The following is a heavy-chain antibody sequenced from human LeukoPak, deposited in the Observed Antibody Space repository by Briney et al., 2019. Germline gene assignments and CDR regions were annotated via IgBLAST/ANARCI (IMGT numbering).Heavy chain of an antibody. D-gene: IGHD3-10*01. CDR2: IMPSFGTA. Sequence: SVKVSCKACGGTFRSFAISWVRQAPGQGFEWMGGIMPSFGTANYAQKFQGRVTITTDESTSTAYMELSSLRSEDTAVYYCARSRYGSGSYLFDYWGPGTLVSVSS. CDR1: GGTFRSFA. CDR3: ARSRYGSGSYLFDY. V-gene: IGHV1-69*05. J-gene: IGHJ4*02.